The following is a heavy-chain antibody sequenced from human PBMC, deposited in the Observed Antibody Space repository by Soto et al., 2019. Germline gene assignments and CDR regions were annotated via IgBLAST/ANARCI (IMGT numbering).Heavy chain of an antibody. CDR1: GYMFSTYD. CDR2: LNPNSGNT. V-gene: IGHV1-8*01. CDR3: ARDHRYNWNDEGWFDP. D-gene: IGHD1-20*01. Sequence: QVQLVQSGAEVKKPGASVKVSCKASGYMFSTYDINWVRQAPGQGLEWMGWLNPNSGNTGDAQKLQGRVTMTRNTSINTAYMELSSLGSDDTAVYYCARDHRYNWNDEGWFDPWGQGTLVTVSS. J-gene: IGHJ5*02.